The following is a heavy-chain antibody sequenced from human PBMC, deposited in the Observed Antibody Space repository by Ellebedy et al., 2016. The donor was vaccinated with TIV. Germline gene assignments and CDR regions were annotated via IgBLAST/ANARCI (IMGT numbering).Heavy chain of an antibody. V-gene: IGHV4-31*01. CDR1: VGYISRGGYY. Sequence: MPSDTLSLTCTLSVGYISRGGYYWSWIRQHPGKGLEWMGYIYYSGSTYYNPSLKSQVTISVDTSKNQFSLKLSSVTAADTAVYYCARDIVSTGGFWDYWGQGTLVTVSS. CDR2: IYYSGST. CDR3: ARDIVSTGGFWDY. D-gene: IGHD2-8*02. J-gene: IGHJ4*02.